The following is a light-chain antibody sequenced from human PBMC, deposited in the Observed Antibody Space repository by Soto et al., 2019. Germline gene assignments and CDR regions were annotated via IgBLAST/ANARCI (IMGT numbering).Light chain of an antibody. CDR3: VSYTTSASYV. Sequence: QSVLTQPASVSRSPGHSITISCTGTSSYVCNYIFVSWYRQHPGKAPKLIIYDINNRPSGVSNLFYGSKSGKTASLTISGLQAEDEADYYCVSYTTSASYVFGTGTKVTVL. J-gene: IGLJ1*01. CDR1: SSYVCNYIF. CDR2: DIN. V-gene: IGLV2-14*01.